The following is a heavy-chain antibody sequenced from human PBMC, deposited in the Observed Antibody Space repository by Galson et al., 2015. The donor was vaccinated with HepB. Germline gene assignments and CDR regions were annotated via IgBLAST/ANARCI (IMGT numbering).Heavy chain of an antibody. Sequence: SLRLSCAASGFTFSSYAMNWVRQAPGEGLEWVSVISGTGDTTYYTDSVKGRFTISRDNAKDTLYLQMNSLRAEDTAVYYCAKVLGATNTPSGGWGQGTLVPVSS. CDR3: AKVLGATNTPSGG. CDR2: ISGTGDTT. V-gene: IGHV3-23*01. D-gene: IGHD2-8*02. J-gene: IGHJ4*02. CDR1: GFTFSSYA.